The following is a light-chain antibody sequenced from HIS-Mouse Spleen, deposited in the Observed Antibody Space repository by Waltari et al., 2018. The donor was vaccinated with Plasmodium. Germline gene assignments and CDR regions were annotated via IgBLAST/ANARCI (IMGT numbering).Light chain of an antibody. CDR1: KLGDKY. Sequence: PGQTASITCSGDKLGDKYACWYQQKPGQSPVLVIYQDSKRPSGIPERFSGSNSGNTATLTISGTQAMDEADYYCQAWDSSTHVVFGGGTKLTVL. J-gene: IGLJ2*01. CDR2: QDS. V-gene: IGLV3-1*01. CDR3: QAWDSSTHVV.